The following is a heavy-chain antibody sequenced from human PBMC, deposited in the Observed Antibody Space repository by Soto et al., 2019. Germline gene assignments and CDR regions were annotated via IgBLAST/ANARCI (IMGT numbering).Heavy chain of an antibody. V-gene: IGHV1-2*04. CDR1: GYTFTGYY. CDR2: INPNSGGT. D-gene: IGHD3-3*01. Sequence: GASVKVSCKASGYTFTGYYMHWVRQAPGQGLEWMGWINPNSGGTNYAQKFQGWVTMTRDTSISTAYMELGRLRSDDTAVYYCARDVKHTIFGVVNYYYYGMDVWGQGTTVTVSS. J-gene: IGHJ6*02. CDR3: ARDVKHTIFGVVNYYYYGMDV.